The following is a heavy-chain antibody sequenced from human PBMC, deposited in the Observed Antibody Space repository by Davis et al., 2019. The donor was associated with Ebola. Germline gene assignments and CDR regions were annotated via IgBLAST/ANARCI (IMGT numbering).Heavy chain of an antibody. CDR1: GFTFSSYA. V-gene: IGHV1-2*04. D-gene: IGHD4-11*01. J-gene: IGHJ5*02. Sequence: GGSLRLSCAASGFTFSSYAMHWVRQAPGQGLEWMGWINPNSGGTNYAQKFQGWVTMTRDTSISTAYMELSRLRSDDTAVYYCARDSSLATTSWFDPWGQGTLVTVSS. CDR3: ARDSSLATTSWFDP. CDR2: INPNSGGT.